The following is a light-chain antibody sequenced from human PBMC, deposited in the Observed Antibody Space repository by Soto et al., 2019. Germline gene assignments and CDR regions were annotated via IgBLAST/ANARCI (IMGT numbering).Light chain of an antibody. CDR1: QSISTE. V-gene: IGKV3-15*01. J-gene: IGKJ2*01. Sequence: EIAMTQSPATLSVSPGERATLSSRASQSISTELAWYQQIPGQPPRLLTYSASTRATGVPARFTGSGSGSEFTLTISGLQSEDFAIYYCHQGHNWPLTFGQGTRLEI. CDR2: SAS. CDR3: HQGHNWPLT.